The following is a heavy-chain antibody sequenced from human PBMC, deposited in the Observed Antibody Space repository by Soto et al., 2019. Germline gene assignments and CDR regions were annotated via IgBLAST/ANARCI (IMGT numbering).Heavy chain of an antibody. J-gene: IGHJ6*03. D-gene: IGHD4-17*01. CDR2: IYYSGST. CDR1: GGSISSSSYY. Sequence: SETLSLTCTVSGGSISSSSYYWGWIRQPPGKGLEWIGSIYYSGSTYYNPSLKSRVTISVDTSKNQFSLKLSSVTAADTAVYYCARLTTVTSYYYYYMDVWGKGTTVTVS. CDR3: ARLTTVTSYYYYYMDV. V-gene: IGHV4-39*01.